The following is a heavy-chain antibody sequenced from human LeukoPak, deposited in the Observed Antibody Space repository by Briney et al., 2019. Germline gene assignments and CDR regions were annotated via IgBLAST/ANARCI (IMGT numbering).Heavy chain of an antibody. D-gene: IGHD3-10*01. CDR3: ARLGRFGELLLSFDY. CDR1: GYSFTNYW. J-gene: IGHJ4*02. Sequence: GESLKISCKGSGYSFTNYWIGWVRQMPGKGLEWMGIIYPGDSDTRYSPSFQGQVTISADKSISTAYLQWSSLKASDTAMYYCARLGRFGELLLSFDYWGQGTLVTVSS. V-gene: IGHV5-51*01. CDR2: IYPGDSDT.